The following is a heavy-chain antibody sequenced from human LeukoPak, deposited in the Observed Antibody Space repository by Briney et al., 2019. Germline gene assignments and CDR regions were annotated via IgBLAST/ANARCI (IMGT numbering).Heavy chain of an antibody. D-gene: IGHD3-3*01. CDR1: GFTFSSYT. Sequence: GRSLRLSCAASGFTFSSYTIHWVRQAPGKGLEWVTIISYDGSNKYYADSVKGRFTISRDNSKSTLYLQMNSLRAEDTAVYYCARGGQGYDLNWFDPWGQGTLVTVSS. CDR2: ISYDGSNK. V-gene: IGHV3-30-3*01. J-gene: IGHJ5*02. CDR3: ARGGQGYDLNWFDP.